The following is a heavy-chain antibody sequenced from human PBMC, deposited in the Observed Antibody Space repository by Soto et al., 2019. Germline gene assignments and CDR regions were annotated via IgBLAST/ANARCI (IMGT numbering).Heavy chain of an antibody. CDR1: GGSISRSSYY. V-gene: IGHV4-39*01. CDR2: IYYSGST. CDR3: ARHAITPYSSSWYVYNWFDP. J-gene: IGHJ5*02. Sequence: PSETLSLTCTVSGGSISRSSYYWGWIRQPPGKGLEWIGSIYYSGSTYYNPSLKSRVTISVDTSKNQFSLKLSSVTAADTAVYYCARHAITPYSSSWYVYNWFDPWGQGTLVTVSP. D-gene: IGHD6-13*01.